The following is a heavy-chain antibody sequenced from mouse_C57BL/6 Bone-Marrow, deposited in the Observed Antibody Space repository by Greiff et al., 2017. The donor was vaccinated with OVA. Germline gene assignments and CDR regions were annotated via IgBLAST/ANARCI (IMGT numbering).Heavy chain of an antibody. CDR2: IDPSDSET. Sequence: VQLQQSGAELVRPGSSVKLSCKASGYTFTSYWMHWVKQRPIQGLEWIGNIDPSDSETHYNQKFKDKATLTGDKSSNTAYMQLSSLTTEDSDIYYCARPLLWYLAWFAYWGQGTLVTVSA. J-gene: IGHJ3*01. CDR1: GYTFTSYW. CDR3: ARPLLWYLAWFAY. D-gene: IGHD2-1*01. V-gene: IGHV1-52*01.